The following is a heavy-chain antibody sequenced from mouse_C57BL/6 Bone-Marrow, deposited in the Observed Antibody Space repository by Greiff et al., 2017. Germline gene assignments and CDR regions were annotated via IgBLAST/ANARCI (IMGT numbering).Heavy chain of an antibody. CDR1: GFSFTSYA. V-gene: IGHV2-9-1*01. CDR3: ARNGRYYGSSSFAY. Sequence: QVQLQQSGPGLVAPSQSLSITCTVSGFSFTSYAISWVRQPPGQGLGWLGVIWPGGGTNYKSALNSRLSISKDNSKSQVFLKMNSLQTADTARYYCARNGRYYGSSSFAYWGQGTPVTVSA. CDR2: IWPGGGT. D-gene: IGHD1-1*01. J-gene: IGHJ3*01.